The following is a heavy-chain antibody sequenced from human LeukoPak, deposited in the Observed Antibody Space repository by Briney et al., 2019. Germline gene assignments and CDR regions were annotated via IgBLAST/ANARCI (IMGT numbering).Heavy chain of an antibody. Sequence: ASVKVSCKASGYMFHSYGVSWVRQAPGQGLGWMGGIIPIFGTANYAQKFQGRVTITADKSTSTAYMELSSLRSEDTAVYYCAREGSGYDSDFDYWGQGTLVTVSS. CDR1: GYMFHSYG. V-gene: IGHV1-69*06. CDR3: AREGSGYDSDFDY. J-gene: IGHJ4*02. D-gene: IGHD5-12*01. CDR2: IIPIFGTA.